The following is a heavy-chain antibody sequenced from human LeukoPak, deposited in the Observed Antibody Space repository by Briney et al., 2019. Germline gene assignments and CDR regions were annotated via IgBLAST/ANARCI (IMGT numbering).Heavy chain of an antibody. D-gene: IGHD5-12*01. V-gene: IGHV1-18*01. CDR2: ISAYNGNT. CDR3: ARVGHSGYDLDYYYYYYMDV. Sequence: GASVKVSCKASGYTFTSYGISWVRQAPGQGLEWMGWISAYNGNTNYAQKLQGRVTMTTDTSTSTAYMELRSLRSDDTAVYYCARVGHSGYDLDYYYYYYMDVWGKGTTVTVSS. CDR1: GYTFTSYG. J-gene: IGHJ6*03.